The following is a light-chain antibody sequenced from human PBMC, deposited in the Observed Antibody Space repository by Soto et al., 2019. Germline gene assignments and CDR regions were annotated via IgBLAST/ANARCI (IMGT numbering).Light chain of an antibody. V-gene: IGKV1-39*01. CDR3: QQSDSILWT. CDR2: AAS. CDR1: QSIATY. Sequence: DIEMTQSPSSLSVSVGDSGTINCRTSQSIATYLNWYQQKPGKAPKLLIYAASSLQSGVPSRFSGSGSGTEFTLTITSLRPDDFAPHYCQQSDSILWTFGQGTKVDIK. J-gene: IGKJ1*01.